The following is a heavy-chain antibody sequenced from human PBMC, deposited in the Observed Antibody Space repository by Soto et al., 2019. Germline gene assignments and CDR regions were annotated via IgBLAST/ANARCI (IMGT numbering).Heavy chain of an antibody. D-gene: IGHD3-3*01. J-gene: IGHJ4*01. Sequence: GGSLRLSFAASGFTFSSFWITWVRQAPGKGLEWVANINQDGSEKHYVDSVKGRFTLSRDNAENSVYLQMNSLRADDTAVYYGARAFGVQELEYWGPGTLVTVSS. CDR2: INQDGSEK. CDR3: ARAFGVQELEY. CDR1: GFTFSSFW. V-gene: IGHV3-7*01.